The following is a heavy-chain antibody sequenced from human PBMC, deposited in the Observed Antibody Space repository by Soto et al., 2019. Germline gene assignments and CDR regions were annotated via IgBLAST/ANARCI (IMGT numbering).Heavy chain of an antibody. Sequence: PRDAMTISCKGSGYSFTSYWIGWVRQMPGKGLEWMGIIYPGDSDTRYSPSFQGQVTISADKSISTAFLQWSSLKASDTAIYYCARRYCITNSGYSVYNDSSRGIDFWCQGILVTVS. CDR1: GYSFTSYW. CDR3: ARRYCITNSGYSVYNDSSRGIDF. J-gene: IGHJ3*01. D-gene: IGHD2-2*01. V-gene: IGHV5-51*01. CDR2: IYPGDSDT.